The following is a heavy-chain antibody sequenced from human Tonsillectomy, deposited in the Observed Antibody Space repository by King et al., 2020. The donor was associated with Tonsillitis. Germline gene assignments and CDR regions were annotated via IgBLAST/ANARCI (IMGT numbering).Heavy chain of an antibody. CDR1: GFSFSSYG. CDR2: ISFDGSKK. J-gene: IGHJ3*02. D-gene: IGHD3-9*01. Sequence: VQLVESGGGVVQPGRSLRLSCAASGFSFSSYGMHWVRQGPGKGLEWVAVISFDGSKKYCADSVKGRFTISRDNSKSTLYLQMNSLRAEDTALYYCVSRYYDILTGHHTMEANALDSWGQGTMVTVSS. V-gene: IGHV3-33*05. CDR3: VSRYYDILTGHHTMEANALDS.